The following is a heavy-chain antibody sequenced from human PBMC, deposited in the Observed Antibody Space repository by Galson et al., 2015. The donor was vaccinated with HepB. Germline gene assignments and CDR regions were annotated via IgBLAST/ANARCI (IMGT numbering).Heavy chain of an antibody. V-gene: IGHV4-34*01. CDR2: INHSGST. CDR3: ACLNYYDRSGSIGY. J-gene: IGHJ4*02. Sequence: SETLSLTCAVYGGSFSGYYWSWIRQPPGKGLEWIGEINHSGSTNYNPSLKSRVTISVDTSKNQFSLKLRSVTAADTAVYYCACLNYYDRSGSIGYWGQGTLVTVSS. D-gene: IGHD3-22*01. CDR1: GGSFSGYY.